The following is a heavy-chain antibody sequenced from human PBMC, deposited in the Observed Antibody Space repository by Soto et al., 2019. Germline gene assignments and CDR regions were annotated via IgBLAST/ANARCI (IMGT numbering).Heavy chain of an antibody. Sequence: GGSLRVSCAAAGFNFITYGMHWVRQAPGKGLEWVAVISSDGNNKYYADSVKGRFTISRDNSKNMLYLQMNSLRAEDTAVYYCANSYCSGGSCPLSPLDYWGQGTLVTVSS. D-gene: IGHD2-15*01. CDR3: ANSYCSGGSCPLSPLDY. J-gene: IGHJ4*02. V-gene: IGHV3-30*18. CDR1: GFNFITYG. CDR2: ISSDGNNK.